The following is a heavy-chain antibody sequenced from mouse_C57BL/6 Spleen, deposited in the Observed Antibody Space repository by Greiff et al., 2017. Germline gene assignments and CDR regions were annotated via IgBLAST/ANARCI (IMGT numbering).Heavy chain of an antibody. CDR3: ARTIRIYYGSSYYFDY. Sequence: VQLQQSGPELVKPGASVKISCKASGYSFTGYYMNWVKQSPEKSLEWIGEINPSTGGTTYNQKFKAKATLTVDKSSSTAYMQLKILTSEDSAVYYCARTIRIYYGSSYYFDYWGQGTTLTVSS. D-gene: IGHD1-1*01. CDR1: GYSFTGYY. CDR2: INPSTGGT. J-gene: IGHJ2*01. V-gene: IGHV1-42*01.